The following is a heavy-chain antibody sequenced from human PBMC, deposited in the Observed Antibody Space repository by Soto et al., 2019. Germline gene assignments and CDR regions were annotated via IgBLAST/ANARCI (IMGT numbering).Heavy chain of an antibody. Sequence: SETLSLTCTVSGGSISSSSYYWGWVRQSPGKGLEWIGSIYYSGSTYYNPSLKSRITISVDTSKNQFSLKLSSVTAADTAVYYCARLAGRWYSLVDSWGHGTLVTVSS. D-gene: IGHD6-13*01. J-gene: IGHJ5*01. CDR2: IYYSGST. V-gene: IGHV4-39*01. CDR1: GGSISSSSYY. CDR3: ARLAGRWYSLVDS.